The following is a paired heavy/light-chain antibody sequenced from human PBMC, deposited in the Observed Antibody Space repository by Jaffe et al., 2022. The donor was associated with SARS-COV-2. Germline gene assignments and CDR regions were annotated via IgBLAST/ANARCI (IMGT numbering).Heavy chain of an antibody. V-gene: IGHV4-39*01. Sequence: QLQLQESGPGLVKPSETLSLTCTVSGDSFSSNNNYWAWIRQPPGKGLEWIGSIYYGGSTYYNPSLKSRLTISVDPSKWQFSLKLRSVTAADTAVYYCARHTIFGAVISRPFDYWGRGTLVTVSP. D-gene: IGHD3-3*01. CDR1: GDSFSSNNNY. J-gene: IGHJ4*02. CDR2: IYYGGST. CDR3: ARHTIFGAVISRPFDY.
Light chain of an antibody. CDR3: MQALQIPYT. CDR1: QSLLDSHGYNY. J-gene: IGKJ2*01. V-gene: IGKV2-28*01. CDR2: LGS. Sequence: DIVMTQSPLSLPVTPGEPASISCRSSQSLLDSHGYNYLDWYVQKPGQSPQLLIYLGSKRASGVPDRFSGSGSGTDFTLKISRVEAEDVGVYHCMQALQIPYTFGQGTKLEIK.